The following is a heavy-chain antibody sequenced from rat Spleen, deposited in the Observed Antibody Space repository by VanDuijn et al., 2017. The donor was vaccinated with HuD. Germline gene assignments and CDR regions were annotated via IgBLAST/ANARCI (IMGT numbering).Heavy chain of an antibody. J-gene: IGHJ2*01. CDR2: IWAGGST. V-gene: IGHV2-72*01. CDR3: ARRPGYNLGFDY. D-gene: IGHD1-4*01. CDR1: GFSLTNNT. Sequence: QVQLQESGPGLMQPSETLSLTCTVSGFSLTNNTVGWVRQPLGKGLVWMGTIWAGGSTNYNSAVQSRLSISRDTSKSQVFLKMNSLQPEDTGTYYCARRPGYNLGFDYWGQGVMVTVSS.